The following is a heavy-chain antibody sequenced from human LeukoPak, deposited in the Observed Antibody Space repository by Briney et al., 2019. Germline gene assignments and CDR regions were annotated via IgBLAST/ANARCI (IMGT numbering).Heavy chain of an antibody. V-gene: IGHV3-53*01. CDR3: AARQYYGSGNYYTADY. Sequence: GGSLRLSCAASGFTVSNNYMSWVRQAPGKGLEWVSVIYSGGSTYYADSVKGRFSISRDNSKDTMYLQMSSLGAEDTAVYYCAARQYYGSGNYYTADYWGQGTLVTVSS. CDR1: GFTVSNNY. J-gene: IGHJ4*02. CDR2: IYSGGST. D-gene: IGHD3-10*01.